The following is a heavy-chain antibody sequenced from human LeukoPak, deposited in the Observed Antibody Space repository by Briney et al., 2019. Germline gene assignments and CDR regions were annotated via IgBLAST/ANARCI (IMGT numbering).Heavy chain of an antibody. Sequence: SETLSLTCTVSDGSISTYAWNWIRQPPGKTLEWFGYIFYSGNTNYNPSLESRLTMSVDTSKNQFSLNLISVTAADTAVYYCARATKADDFWSGYPGVFDIWGQGTMVTVS. CDR2: IFYSGNT. CDR3: ARATKADDFWSGYPGVFDI. CDR1: DGSISTYA. J-gene: IGHJ3*02. V-gene: IGHV4-59*01. D-gene: IGHD3-3*01.